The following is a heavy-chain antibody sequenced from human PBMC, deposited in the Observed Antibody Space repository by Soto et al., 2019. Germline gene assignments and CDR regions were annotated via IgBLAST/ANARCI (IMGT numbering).Heavy chain of an antibody. D-gene: IGHD2-15*01. Sequence: PSETLSLTCAVSGYSISSGYYWGCIRQPPGKGLEWIGSIYHSGSTYYNPSLKSRVTISVDTSKNQFSLKLSSVTAADTAVYYCAREVHIVVVVAALQFDYWGQGTLVTVSS. CDR3: AREVHIVVVVAALQFDY. CDR1: GYSISSGYY. J-gene: IGHJ4*02. CDR2: IYHSGST. V-gene: IGHV4-38-2*02.